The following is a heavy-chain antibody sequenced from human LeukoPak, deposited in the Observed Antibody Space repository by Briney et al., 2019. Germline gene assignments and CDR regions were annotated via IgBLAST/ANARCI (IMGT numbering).Heavy chain of an antibody. CDR1: GGTFSSYA. CDR3: ARGGYSGSYHFDY. Sequence: SAKVSCKASGGTFSSYAISWVRQAPGQGLEWMGGIIPIFGTANYAQKFQGRVTITTDESTSTAYMELSSLRSEDTAVYYCARGGYSGSYHFDYWGQGTLVTVSS. V-gene: IGHV1-69*05. D-gene: IGHD1-26*01. CDR2: IIPIFGTA. J-gene: IGHJ4*02.